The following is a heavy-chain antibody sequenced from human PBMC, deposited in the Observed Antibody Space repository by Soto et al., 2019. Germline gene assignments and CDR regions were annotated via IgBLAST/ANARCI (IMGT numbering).Heavy chain of an antibody. V-gene: IGHV4-34*01. CDR2: INHNGNN. J-gene: IGHJ5*01. D-gene: IGHD1-26*01. CDR1: GGSFSTYY. CDR3: TRGGSNVRHVGFDT. Sequence: SETLSLTCVVSGGSFSTYYYSWIRQSPGKGLEWIGEINHNGNNSYSPSLKRRGTMSLDTSKNQFPLNMTSVTDADTAVYYYTRGGSNVRHVGFDTWGQGTMVTVSS.